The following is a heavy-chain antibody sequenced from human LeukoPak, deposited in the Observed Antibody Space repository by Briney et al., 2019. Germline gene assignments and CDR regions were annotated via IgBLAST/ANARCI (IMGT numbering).Heavy chain of an antibody. CDR3: ARGVLGYYYYYMDP. V-gene: IGHV1-18*01. D-gene: IGHD2-8*02. CDR2: IGAYNGNT. Sequence: GASVKVSCKASGYTFTSYGISWVRQAPGQGLEWMGWIGAYNGNTNYAQKLQGRVTMTTDTSTSTAYMELSNLKSEDTAIYYCARGVLGYYYYYMDPWGEGTTVTVSS. CDR1: GYTFTSYG. J-gene: IGHJ6*03.